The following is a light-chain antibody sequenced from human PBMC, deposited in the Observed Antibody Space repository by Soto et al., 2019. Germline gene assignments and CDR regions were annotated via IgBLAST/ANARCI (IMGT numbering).Light chain of an antibody. J-gene: IGKJ1*01. V-gene: IGKV1-5*01. CDR2: DAS. Sequence: DIQMTQSASPVSASVGDTVTITCRASQSISTRLAWHQQKAGEALKVLIYDASRLENGVPSRFSGRGSGTEFTLTISRLQPDDFASYYCQQYDSYSWTFGQGTKVYI. CDR3: QQYDSYSWT. CDR1: QSISTR.